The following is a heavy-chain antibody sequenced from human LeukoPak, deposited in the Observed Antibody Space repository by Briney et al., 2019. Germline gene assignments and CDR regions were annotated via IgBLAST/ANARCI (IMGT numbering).Heavy chain of an antibody. V-gene: IGHV4-59*01. CDR3: ATYYYGSGSPADDAFDI. CDR2: IYYSGST. D-gene: IGHD3-10*01. CDR1: GGSIISYY. Sequence: PSETLSLTCTVSGGSIISYYWSWIRQPPGKGLEWIGYIYYSGSTNYNPSLKSRVTISVDTSKNQFSLKLSSVTAADTAVYYCATYYYGSGSPADDAFDIWGQGTMVTVSS. J-gene: IGHJ3*02.